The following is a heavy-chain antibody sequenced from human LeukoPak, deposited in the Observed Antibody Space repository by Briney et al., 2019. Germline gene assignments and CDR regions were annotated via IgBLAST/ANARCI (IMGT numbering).Heavy chain of an antibody. Sequence: ASVKVSCKASGYTFTNYGINWVRLAPGQGLEWMGWINTYNGDTNYAQQIEGRVTMTADTSTSTAYMELRSLRSDDTAVYYCASGGVTVYSYGPDYWGQGTLVAVSS. CDR3: ASGGVTVYSYGPDY. CDR1: GYTFTNYG. CDR2: INTYNGDT. D-gene: IGHD5-18*01. V-gene: IGHV1-18*01. J-gene: IGHJ4*02.